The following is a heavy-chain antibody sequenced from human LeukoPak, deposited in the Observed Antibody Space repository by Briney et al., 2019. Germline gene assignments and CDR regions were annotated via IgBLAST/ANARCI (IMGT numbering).Heavy chain of an antibody. Sequence: GASVKVSFKASGYTFTSYGISWVRPAPGQGLGWMGWISAYNGNTNYAQKLQGRVTMTTDTSTSTAYMELRSLRSDDTAVYYCARDPRGQQLVPLGMDVWGKGTTVTVSS. CDR1: GYTFTSYG. D-gene: IGHD6-13*01. CDR2: ISAYNGNT. V-gene: IGHV1-18*04. J-gene: IGHJ6*04. CDR3: ARDPRGQQLVPLGMDV.